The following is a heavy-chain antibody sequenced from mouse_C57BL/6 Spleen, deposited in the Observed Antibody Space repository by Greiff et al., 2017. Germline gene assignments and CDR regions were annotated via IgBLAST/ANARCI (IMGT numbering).Heavy chain of an antibody. CDR2: ISSGGDYI. D-gene: IGHD1-1*01. Sequence: DVMLVESGEGLVKPGGSLKLSCAASGFTFSSYAMSWVRQTPEKRLEWVAYISSGGDYIYYADTVKGRFTISRDNARNTLYLQMSSLKSEDTAMYYCTREDYGSSPYAMDYWGQGTSVTVSS. CDR3: TREDYGSSPYAMDY. V-gene: IGHV5-9-1*02. CDR1: GFTFSSYA. J-gene: IGHJ4*01.